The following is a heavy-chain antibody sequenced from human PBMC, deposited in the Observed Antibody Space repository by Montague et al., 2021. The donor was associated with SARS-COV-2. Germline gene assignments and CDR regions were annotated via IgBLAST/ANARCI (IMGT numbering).Heavy chain of an antibody. V-gene: IGHV4-61*02. Sequence: TLSLTCTVSSGSISRGYHYWSWIQLPAGKGLEWIGRIYRSGXPXYXXXXEXRVVLSVDTSRNQFSMKMTSVTAADTAMYYCARGVDTGVVTVTGGFDSWGQGTLVIVSS. J-gene: IGHJ4*02. CDR3: ARGVDTGVVTVTGGFDS. D-gene: IGHD5-18*01. CDR2: IYRSGXP. CDR1: SGSISRGYHY.